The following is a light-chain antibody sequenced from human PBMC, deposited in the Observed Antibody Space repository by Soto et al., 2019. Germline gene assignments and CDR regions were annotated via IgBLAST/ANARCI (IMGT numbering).Light chain of an antibody. CDR3: MQGTHWPPYT. CDR2: KVS. J-gene: IGKJ2*01. Sequence: DVVMTQSPLSLPVTLGQPASISCRSSQSLVHSDGKTYLNWSQQRPGQSPRRLIYKVSNRDSGVPDRFSGSGSGTDFTLKISRVEAEDVGVYYCMQGTHWPPYTFGQGTRLEI. CDR1: QSLVHSDGKTY. V-gene: IGKV2-30*02.